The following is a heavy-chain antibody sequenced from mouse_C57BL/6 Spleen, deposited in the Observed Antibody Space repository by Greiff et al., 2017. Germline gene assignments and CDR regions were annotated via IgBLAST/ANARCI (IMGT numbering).Heavy chain of an antibody. CDR3: ARDGNYLWAMDY. CDR2: IHPNSGST. J-gene: IGHJ4*01. Sequence: QVQLQQPGAELVKPGASVKLSCKASGYTFTSYWMHWVKQRPGQGLEWIGMIHPNSGSTNYNEKFKSKATLTVDKSSSTAYMQLSSLTSEDSAVYYCARDGNYLWAMDYWGQGTSVTVSS. CDR1: GYTFTSYW. V-gene: IGHV1-64*01. D-gene: IGHD2-1*01.